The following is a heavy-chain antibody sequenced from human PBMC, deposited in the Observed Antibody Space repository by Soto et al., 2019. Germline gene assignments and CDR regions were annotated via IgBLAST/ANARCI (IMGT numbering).Heavy chain of an antibody. D-gene: IGHD4-17*01. Sequence: SVKVSCKASGGTFSSYTISWVRQAPGQGLEWMGRIIPILGIANYAQKFQGRVTITADKSTSTAYMELSSLRSEDTAVYYCAHYGDYVWDAFDIWGQGTMVTVSS. CDR1: GGTFSSYT. V-gene: IGHV1-69*02. J-gene: IGHJ3*02. CDR2: IIPILGIA. CDR3: AHYGDYVWDAFDI.